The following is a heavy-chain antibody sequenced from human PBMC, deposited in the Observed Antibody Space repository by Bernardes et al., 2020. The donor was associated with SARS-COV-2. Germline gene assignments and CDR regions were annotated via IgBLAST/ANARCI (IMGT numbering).Heavy chain of an antibody. CDR3: ARTGTTSHTDFGHFDY. D-gene: IGHD1-7*01. V-gene: IGHV4-59*01. J-gene: IGHJ4*02. Sequence: SETLSLTCSVSGGSIGSYYWSWIRQPPGKGLEWIGFIYYSGSTNYNPSLKSRVTISVDTSKNRFSLKLSSVTAADTAVYYCARTGTTSHTDFGHFDYWGQGTLVTVSS. CDR2: IYYSGST. CDR1: GGSIGSYY.